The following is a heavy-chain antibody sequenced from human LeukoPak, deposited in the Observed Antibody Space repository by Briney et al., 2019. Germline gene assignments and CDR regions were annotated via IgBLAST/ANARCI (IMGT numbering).Heavy chain of an antibody. CDR2: ISAYNGNT. V-gene: IGHV1-18*01. J-gene: IGHJ4*02. CDR3: ALSPAGYYGSGSYYPG. CDR1: GYTFTSYG. Sequence: GASVKVSCKASGYTFTSYGISWVRQAPGQGLEWMGWISAYNGNTNYAQKLQGRVTMTTDTSTSTAYMELRSLRSDDTAVYYCALSPAGYYGSGSYYPGWGQGTLVTVSS. D-gene: IGHD3-10*01.